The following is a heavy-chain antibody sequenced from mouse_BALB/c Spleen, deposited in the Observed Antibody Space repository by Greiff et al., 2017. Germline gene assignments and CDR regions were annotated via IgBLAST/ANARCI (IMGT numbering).Heavy chain of an antibody. CDR1: GFSLSRYS. Sequence: VHLVESGPGLVAPSQSLSITCTVSGFSLSRYSVHWVRQPPGKGLEWLGMIWGGGSTDYNSALKSRLSISKDNSKSQVFLKMNSLQTDDTAMYYCARNGEYDYDVGFAYWGQGTLVTVSA. CDR2: IWGGGST. CDR3: ARNGEYDYDVGFAY. D-gene: IGHD2-4*01. J-gene: IGHJ3*01. V-gene: IGHV2-6-4*01.